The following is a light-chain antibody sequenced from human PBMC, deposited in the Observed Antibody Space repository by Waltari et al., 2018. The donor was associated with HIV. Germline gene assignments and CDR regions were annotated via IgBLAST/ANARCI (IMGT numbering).Light chain of an antibody. CDR3: QQYDSFPWT. CDR2: GAF. V-gene: IGKV1-5*01. Sequence: DIQMTQAPSTLSASVGDRVTITCRASQSIHRWVAWYQQKPGKAPKLLIYGAFSLEYVVPSRFSGSGSGTEFALTISSLQPDDFATYYCQQYDSFPWTFGLGTKVEIK. J-gene: IGKJ1*01. CDR1: QSIHRW.